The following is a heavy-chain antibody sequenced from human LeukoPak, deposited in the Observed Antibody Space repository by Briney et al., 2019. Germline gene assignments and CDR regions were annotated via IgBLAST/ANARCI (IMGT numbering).Heavy chain of an antibody. CDR2: IYSNGDT. V-gene: IGHV4-61*02. Sequence: SQALSLTCTVSGDSISSGSYYWSWIRQPAGKGLEWIGRIYSNGDTKFNPSLKSRVTISLDTSKNQFSLKLSSATAADTAVYYCASRHSKQQPYYYYMDIWGKGTTVTVSS. D-gene: IGHD6-13*01. CDR1: GDSISSGSYY. J-gene: IGHJ6*03. CDR3: ASRHSKQQPYYYYMDI.